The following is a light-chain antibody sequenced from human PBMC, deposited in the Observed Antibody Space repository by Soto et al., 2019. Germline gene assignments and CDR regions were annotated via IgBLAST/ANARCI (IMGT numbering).Light chain of an antibody. CDR1: QSVSSN. J-gene: IGKJ1*01. Sequence: EIVMTQAPATLSVSPGERSTLSCRASQSVSSNLAWYQQKPGQAPRLXXYGASTRATGIPARFSGSVSGTEFTLTISSLQSEDFAFYYGQQYNNWPSWAFGQGTKVDIK. CDR2: GAS. CDR3: QQYNNWPSWA. V-gene: IGKV3-15*01.